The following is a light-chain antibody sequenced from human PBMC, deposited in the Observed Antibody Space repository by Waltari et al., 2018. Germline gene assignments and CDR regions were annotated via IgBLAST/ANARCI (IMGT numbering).Light chain of an antibody. CDR3: SSYTSSSTLV. Sequence: QSALTQPASVSGSPGQSVTISCTGTSSDVCGYNYVSWYQQHPGKAPKLMIYEVSNRPSGVSKRFSGSKSGNTASLTISGLQAEDEADYYCSSYTSSSTLVFGGGTKLTVL. CDR1: SSDVCGYNY. V-gene: IGLV2-14*01. J-gene: IGLJ2*01. CDR2: EVS.